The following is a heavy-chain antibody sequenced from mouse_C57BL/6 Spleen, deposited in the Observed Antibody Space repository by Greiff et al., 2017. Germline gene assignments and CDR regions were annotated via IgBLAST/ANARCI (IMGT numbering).Heavy chain of an antibody. V-gene: IGHV5-6*02. CDR3: ARKDGNYGGFAY. CDR2: ISSGGSYT. CDR1: GFTFSSYG. J-gene: IGHJ3*01. D-gene: IGHD2-1*01. Sequence: DVMLVESGGDLVKPGGSLKLSCAASGFTFSSYGMSWVRQTPDKRLEWVATISSGGSYTYYPDSVKGRFTISRDNAKNTLYLQMSSLKSEDTAMYYCARKDGNYGGFAYWGQGTLVTVSA.